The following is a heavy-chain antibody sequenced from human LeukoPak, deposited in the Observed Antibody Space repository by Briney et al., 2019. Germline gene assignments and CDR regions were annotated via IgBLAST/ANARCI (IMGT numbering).Heavy chain of an antibody. CDR2: ISWNSGSI. V-gene: IGHV3-9*01. Sequence: GGSLRLSCAASGFTFDDYAMHWVRQAPGKGLERVSGISWNSGSIGYADSVKGRFTISRDNAKNSLYLQMNSLRAEDTALYYCAKDTRGYGDYIGYWGQGTLVTVSS. CDR3: AKDTRGYGDYIGY. D-gene: IGHD4-17*01. CDR1: GFTFDDYA. J-gene: IGHJ4*02.